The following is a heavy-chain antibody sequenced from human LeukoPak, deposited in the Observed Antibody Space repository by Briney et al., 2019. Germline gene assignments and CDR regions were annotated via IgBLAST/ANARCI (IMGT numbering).Heavy chain of an antibody. CDR3: ASGRDRRWFYFDY. Sequence: PSETLSLTCSVSGGSISSYYWSWIRQPAGKGLEWIGRIYTSGSTNYNPSLKSRVTMSVDTSKNQFSLTLSSVPAAGTAVYYCASGRDRRWFYFDYWGQGPLVTVSS. CDR2: IYTSGST. V-gene: IGHV4-4*07. J-gene: IGHJ4*02. CDR1: GGSISSYY. D-gene: IGHD3-9*01.